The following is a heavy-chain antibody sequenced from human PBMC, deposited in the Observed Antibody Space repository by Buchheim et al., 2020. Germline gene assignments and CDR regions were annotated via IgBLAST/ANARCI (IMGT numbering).Heavy chain of an antibody. CDR2: IEGSNDNT. D-gene: IGHD4-23*01. V-gene: IGHV3-23*01. CDR3: AKDVLRWAFDY. CDR1: GFSLGHNA. Sequence: EVQLLESGGGLVQQGGSLRLSCAASGFSLGHNAMNWVRQVPGRGLEWVAAIEGSNDNTNYADYVKGRLTITRDTSKNILYLQMSSLRAEDTALYYCAKDVLRWAFDYWGQGAL. J-gene: IGHJ4*02.